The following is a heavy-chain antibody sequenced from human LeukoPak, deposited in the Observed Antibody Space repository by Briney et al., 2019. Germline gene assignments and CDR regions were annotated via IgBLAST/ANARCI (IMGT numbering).Heavy chain of an antibody. CDR2: IVVGSGNT. D-gene: IGHD6-19*01. J-gene: IGHJ5*02. Sequence: TSVEVSCKASGFTFTSSAVQWVRQARGQRLEWIGWIVVGSGNTNYAQKFQERVTTTRDMSTSTAYMELSSLRSEDTAVYYCAASGWYRGRWFDPWGQGTLVTVSS. CDR1: GFTFTSSA. V-gene: IGHV1-58*01. CDR3: AASGWYRGRWFDP.